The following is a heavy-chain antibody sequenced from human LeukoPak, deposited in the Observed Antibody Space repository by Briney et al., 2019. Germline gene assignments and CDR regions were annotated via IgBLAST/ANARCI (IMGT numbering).Heavy chain of an antibody. Sequence: GGSLRLSCAASGFTFSNAWMTWVRQAPGKGLEWVGRIKSKTDGGTTDYAAPVKGRFTISRDDSKNTLYLQMNSLKTEDTAVYYCTTDRGIGYYDSPGAFDYWGQGTLVTASS. D-gene: IGHD3-22*01. J-gene: IGHJ4*02. CDR2: IKSKTDGGTT. CDR1: GFTFSNAW. CDR3: TTDRGIGYYDSPGAFDY. V-gene: IGHV3-15*01.